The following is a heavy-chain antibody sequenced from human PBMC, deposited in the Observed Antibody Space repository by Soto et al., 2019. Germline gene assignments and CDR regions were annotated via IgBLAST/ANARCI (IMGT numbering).Heavy chain of an antibody. CDR3: AKEYEVTVTLLDYRPSTLLDY. D-gene: IGHD4-4*01. V-gene: IGHV3-30*18. Sequence: GGSLRLSCAASGFTFSSYGMHWVRQAPDKGLEWVAVISYDGSNKYYADSVKGRFTISRDNSKNTLYLQMNSLRAEDTAVYYCAKEYEVTVTLLDYRPSTLLDYWGQGTLVTVSS. CDR2: ISYDGSNK. J-gene: IGHJ4*02. CDR1: GFTFSSYG.